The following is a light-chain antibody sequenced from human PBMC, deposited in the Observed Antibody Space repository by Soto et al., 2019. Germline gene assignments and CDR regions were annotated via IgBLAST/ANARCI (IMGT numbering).Light chain of an antibody. CDR1: QSISSD. CDR2: AAS. V-gene: IGKV1-39*01. J-gene: IGKJ2*01. CDR3: QQSYSTPRT. Sequence: VQMTQSPSSLSASVGDRVTITCRASQSISSDLNWYQQRPGKAPKLLIHAASSLHSGVPSRFSGSGSGTDFTLTISSLQPDDFATYYCQQSYSTPRTFGQGTKLEIK.